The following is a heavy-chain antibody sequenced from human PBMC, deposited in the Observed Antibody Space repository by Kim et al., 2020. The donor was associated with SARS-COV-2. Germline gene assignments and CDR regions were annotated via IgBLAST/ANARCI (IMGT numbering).Heavy chain of an antibody. V-gene: IGHV5-51*04. CDR3: ARSPGAATLFDY. D-gene: IGHD6-25*01. Sequence: RSSPSFQGQVTIQADKPRSTAYLQWSSLKASDTAMYYCARSPGAATLFDYWGQGTLVTVSS. J-gene: IGHJ4*02.